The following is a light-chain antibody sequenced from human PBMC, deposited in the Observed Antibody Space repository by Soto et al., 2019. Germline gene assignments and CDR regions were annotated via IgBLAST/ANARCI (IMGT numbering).Light chain of an antibody. V-gene: IGKV3-20*01. CDR2: GSS. Sequence: EVVLTQSPGTLSLSPGERATLSCRASQSVSNNYFAWYQQKPGQAPRLLIFGSSDRATGTPDRFSGNGSGTDFTLTISRLEPEDFAVYYCQQHGSSPPYTFGQGTKLEIK. CDR3: QQHGSSPPYT. CDR1: QSVSNNY. J-gene: IGKJ2*01.